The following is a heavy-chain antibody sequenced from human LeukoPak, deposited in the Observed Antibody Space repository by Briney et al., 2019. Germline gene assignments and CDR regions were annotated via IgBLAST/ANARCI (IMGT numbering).Heavy chain of an antibody. V-gene: IGHV1-8*01. J-gene: IGHJ3*01. CDR2: MNPNSDNT. CDR3: ARRTAMVRGAFYG. Sequence: ASVKVSCKASGYTFTSYDINWVRQATGQGLEWMGWMNPNSDNTGYAQMFQGRVTMTRNTSISTVDMELSSLRSEDTAVYYCARRTAMVRGAFYGWGQRTMVTASS. D-gene: IGHD4/OR15-4a*01. CDR1: GYTFTSYD.